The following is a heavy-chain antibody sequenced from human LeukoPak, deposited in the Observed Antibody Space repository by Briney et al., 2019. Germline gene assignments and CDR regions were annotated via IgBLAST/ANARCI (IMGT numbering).Heavy chain of an antibody. CDR2: IIPIFGTA. V-gene: IGHV1-69*13. CDR1: GYTFTSYG. Sequence: GASVKVSCKASGYTFTSYGISWVRQAPGQGLEWMGGIIPIFGTANYAQKFQGRVTITADESTSTAYMELSSLRSEDTAVYYCARSYDSSGLYYGMDVWGQGTTVTVSS. CDR3: ARSYDSSGLYYGMDV. J-gene: IGHJ6*02. D-gene: IGHD3-22*01.